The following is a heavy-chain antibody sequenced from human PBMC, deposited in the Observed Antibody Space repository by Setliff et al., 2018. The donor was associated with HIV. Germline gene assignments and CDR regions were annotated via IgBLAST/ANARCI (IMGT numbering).Heavy chain of an antibody. CDR3: ASSDYSQPEAFDI. J-gene: IGHJ3*02. CDR2: ISSSSSTI. D-gene: IGHD4-4*01. Sequence: GGSLRLSCAASGFTFSSYSMNWVRQAPGKGLEWVSYISSSSSTIYYADSVKGRFTIFRDNAKNSLYLQMNSLRAEDTAVYYCASSDYSQPEAFDIWGQGTMVTVSS. CDR1: GFTFSSYS. V-gene: IGHV3-48*01.